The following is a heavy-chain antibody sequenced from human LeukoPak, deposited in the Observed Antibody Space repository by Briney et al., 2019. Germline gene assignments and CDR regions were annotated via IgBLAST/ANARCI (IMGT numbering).Heavy chain of an antibody. D-gene: IGHD3-10*01. CDR3: ARGFTWFGELSTYYFDY. CDR2: ISSSSSYI. V-gene: IGHV3-21*01. Sequence: PGGSLRLSCAASGFTFSSYSMNWVRQAPGKGLEWVSSISSSSSYIYYADSVKGRFTISRDNAKNSLYLQMNSLRAEDTAVYYCARGFTWFGELSTYYFDYWGQGTLVTVSS. J-gene: IGHJ4*02. CDR1: GFTFSSYS.